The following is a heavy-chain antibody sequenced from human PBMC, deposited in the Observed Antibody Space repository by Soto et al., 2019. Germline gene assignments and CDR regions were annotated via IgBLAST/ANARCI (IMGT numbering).Heavy chain of an antibody. V-gene: IGHV3-53*02. CDR1: GFRVTSNS. Sequence: QLVETGGDLIQPGGSLGLSCAASGFRVTSNSVSWVRQAPGKGLQWISVIYSDGTIYYADSVKGRFTISRDSSKNTVDLQMNSLRVEDTAVYYCARGGFYDGSGIKTNAFDVWGQGTMVTVSS. J-gene: IGHJ3*01. CDR2: IYSDGTI. CDR3: ARGGFYDGSGIKTNAFDV. D-gene: IGHD3-22*01.